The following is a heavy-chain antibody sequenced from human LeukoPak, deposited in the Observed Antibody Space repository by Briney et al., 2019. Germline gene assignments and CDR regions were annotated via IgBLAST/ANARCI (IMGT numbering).Heavy chain of an antibody. CDR3: ARHTDIAALSSLNY. Sequence: PSETLSLTCTVSGGSISSYYWSWIRQTPGKGLEWIGDSYYSGSTNYNPSLKSRVTISVDTSKNQFSLKLSSVTAADTAVYYCARHTDIAALSSLNYWGQGTLATVSS. D-gene: IGHD6-13*01. V-gene: IGHV4-59*08. CDR2: SYYSGST. CDR1: GGSISSYY. J-gene: IGHJ4*02.